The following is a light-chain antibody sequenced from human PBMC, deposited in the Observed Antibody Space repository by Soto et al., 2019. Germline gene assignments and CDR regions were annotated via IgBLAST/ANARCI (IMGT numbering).Light chain of an antibody. CDR1: GSNIGNNY. Sequence: QSVLTQPPSVSAAPGQRVTISCSGSGSNIGNNYVSWYRQLPGTAPKLLIYDNDKRLSGIPDRFSASKSGTSATLGITGLQTGDEADYYCGTWDSSLSGWMFGGGTKLTVL. CDR3: GTWDSSLSGWM. CDR2: DND. J-gene: IGLJ3*02. V-gene: IGLV1-51*01.